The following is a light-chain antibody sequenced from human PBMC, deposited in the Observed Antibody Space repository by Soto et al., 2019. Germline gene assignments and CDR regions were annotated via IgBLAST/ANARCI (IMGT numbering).Light chain of an antibody. CDR3: QQYNNWPWT. CDR2: DAS. J-gene: IGKJ1*01. Sequence: EIVMTQSPVTLSLSPGGRATLSCRASQSVSSSYLAWYQQKPGQAPRLLIYDASKRAPGIPARFSGSGSGTEFTLTISSLQSVDFAVYSCQQYNNWPWTFGQGTKVDIK. V-gene: IGKV3D-15*01. CDR1: QSVSSSY.